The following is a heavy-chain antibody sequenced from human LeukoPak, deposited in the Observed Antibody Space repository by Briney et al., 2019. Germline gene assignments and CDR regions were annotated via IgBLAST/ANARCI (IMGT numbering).Heavy chain of an antibody. CDR2: IYYSGST. CDR3: ARSWCGEQRPFDY. J-gene: IGHJ4*02. Sequence: PSETLSLTCTVSGGSVSSGSYYWSWIRQPPGKGLEWIGYIYYSGSTNYNPSLKSRVTISVDTSKNQFSLKLSSVTAADTAVYYCARSWCGEQRPFDYWGQGTLVTVSS. V-gene: IGHV4-61*01. CDR1: GGSVSSGSYY. D-gene: IGHD3-10*01.